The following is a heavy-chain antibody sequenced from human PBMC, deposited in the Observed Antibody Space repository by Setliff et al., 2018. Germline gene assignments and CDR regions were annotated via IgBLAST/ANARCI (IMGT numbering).Heavy chain of an antibody. CDR3: AKGGTYRYFDF. D-gene: IGHD1-1*01. V-gene: IGHV4-61*01. J-gene: IGHJ4*02. Sequence: KASETLSLTCTVSGDSISSSSYYWSWIRQPPGKGLEFIGYVYHSGTAKYDPSLESRAIMSVDASKNEISLKLKSVTAADTAVYYCAKGGTYRYFDFWGQGALVTVSS. CDR2: VYHSGTA. CDR1: GDSISSSSYY.